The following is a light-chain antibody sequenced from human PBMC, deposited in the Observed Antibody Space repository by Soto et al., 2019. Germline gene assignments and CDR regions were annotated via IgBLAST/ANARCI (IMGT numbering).Light chain of an antibody. CDR2: DNS. CDR3: QVCRTRSEPAV. CDR1: DIGTER. J-gene: IGLJ3*02. Sequence: SYVLTQPPSVAVAPGQTAVITCGAQDIGTERVHWYQQMPGQAPVLVLYDNSGRPSGIPERFSGSNSGDTATLTISSAEVGDEAEYYCQVCRTRSEPAVFGGGTKLTVL. V-gene: IGLV3-21*02.